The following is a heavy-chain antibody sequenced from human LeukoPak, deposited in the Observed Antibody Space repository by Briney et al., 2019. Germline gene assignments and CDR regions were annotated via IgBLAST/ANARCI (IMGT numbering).Heavy chain of an antibody. J-gene: IGHJ5*02. CDR2: INPNSGGT. CDR3: ARRGWIGVAGNAVGWFDP. V-gene: IGHV1-2*02. CDR1: GYTFTGYY. D-gene: IGHD6-19*01. Sequence: VASVKVSCKASGYTFTGYYMHWVRQAPGQGLEWMGWINPNSGGTDYAQKFQGRATMTRDTSISTAYMELSRLRSDDTAVYFCARRGWIGVAGNAVGWFDPWGQGTLVTVSS.